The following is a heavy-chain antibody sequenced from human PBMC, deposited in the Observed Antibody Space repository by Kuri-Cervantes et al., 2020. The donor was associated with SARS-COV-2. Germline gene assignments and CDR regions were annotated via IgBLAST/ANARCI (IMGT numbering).Heavy chain of an antibody. D-gene: IGHD2-2*01. CDR2: INHSGNT. J-gene: IGHJ5*02. V-gene: IGHV4-34*01. CDR1: GGSFSGYY. Sequence: ESLKISCAVYGGSFSGYYWSWIRQPLGKGLEWIGEINHSGNTNYNPSLKSRVTISVDTSKNQFSLKVTSVTAADTAVYYCARGIVLQPPAFGRWFDPWGQGTLVTVSS. CDR3: ARGIVLQPPAFGRWFDP.